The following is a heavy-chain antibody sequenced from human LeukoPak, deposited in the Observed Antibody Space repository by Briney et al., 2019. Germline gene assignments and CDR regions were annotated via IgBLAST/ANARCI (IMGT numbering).Heavy chain of an antibody. V-gene: IGHV3-53*01. CDR3: ARGPYMTTVTHFDY. D-gene: IGHD4-17*01. CDR1: GFTFSSSA. CDR2: IYSGGST. Sequence: GGSLRLSCAASGFTFSSSAMTWVRQAPGKGLEWVSVIYSGGSTYYADSVKGRFTISRDNSKNTLYLQMNSLRAEDTAVYYCARGPYMTTVTHFDYWGQGTLVTVSS. J-gene: IGHJ4*02.